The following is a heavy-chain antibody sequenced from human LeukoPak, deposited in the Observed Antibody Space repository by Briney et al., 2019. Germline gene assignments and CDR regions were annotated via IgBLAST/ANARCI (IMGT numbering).Heavy chain of an antibody. D-gene: IGHD6-6*01. CDR2: IYSSGGT. CDR1: GGSISSYY. J-gene: IGHJ4*02. CDR3: ARLPYGGSASLFDY. Sequence: SETLSLTCTVSGGSISSYYWSWLRQPPGKGLEWIGYIYSSGGTNYNPSLKSRVIIPVDTSKNQFSLKLSSVTAADTAYYYCARLPYGGSASLFDYWGQGTLVTVSS. V-gene: IGHV4-59*01.